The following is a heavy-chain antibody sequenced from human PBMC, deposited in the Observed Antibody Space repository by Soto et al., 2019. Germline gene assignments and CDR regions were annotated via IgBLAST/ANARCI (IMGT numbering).Heavy chain of an antibody. V-gene: IGHV4-4*02. Sequence: SETLSLTCAVPGGSISSSDWWSWVRQPPGKGLEWIGEIYHSGSTNYNPSLKSRVTISVDKSKNQFSLKLSSVTAADTAVYYCARGSGSGYYYYWSYWGQGTLVTVSS. CDR2: IYHSGST. CDR3: ARGSGSGYYYYWSY. J-gene: IGHJ4*02. D-gene: IGHD3-22*01. CDR1: GGSISSSDW.